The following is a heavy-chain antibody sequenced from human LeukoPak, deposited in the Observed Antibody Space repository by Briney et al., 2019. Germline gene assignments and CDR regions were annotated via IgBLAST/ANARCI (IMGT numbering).Heavy chain of an antibody. CDR3: ARDHDDILTGYS. J-gene: IGHJ5*02. CDR1: GGSISSYY. CDR2: IYYSGST. Sequence: PSETLSLTCTVSGGSISSYYWSWIRQPPGKGLEWIGYIYYSGSTNYNPSLKSRVTISVDTSKNQFSLKLSSVTAADTAVYYCARDHDDILTGYSWGQGTLVTVSS. D-gene: IGHD3-9*01. V-gene: IGHV4-59*01.